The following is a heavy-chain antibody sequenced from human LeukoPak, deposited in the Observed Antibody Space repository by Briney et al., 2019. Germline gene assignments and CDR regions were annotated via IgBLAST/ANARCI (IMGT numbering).Heavy chain of an antibody. CDR2: INHRGST. Sequence: SETLSLTCAVYGESLSKYYWTWICQPPGKGLEWIGEINHRGSTNLNPSLKSRVTLSVDTSKYQFSLKLTSVTAADAAVYYCASSVGSTDYWGQGTLVTVSS. V-gene: IGHV4-34*01. J-gene: IGHJ4*02. D-gene: IGHD1-26*01. CDR3: ASSVGSTDY. CDR1: GESLSKYY.